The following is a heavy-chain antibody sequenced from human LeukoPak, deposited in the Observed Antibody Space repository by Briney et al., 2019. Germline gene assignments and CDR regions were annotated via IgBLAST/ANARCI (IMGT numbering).Heavy chain of an antibody. CDR2: ISSSSSYI. CDR3: ARQVVVVAGIDY. Sequence: GGSLRLSCAASGFTFSSYSMNWVRQAPGKGLEWVSSISSSSSYIYYADSVKGRFTISRDNAKNSLYLQMNSLRAEDTALYYCARQVVVVAGIDYWGQGTLVTVSS. J-gene: IGHJ4*02. CDR1: GFTFSSYS. V-gene: IGHV3-21*04. D-gene: IGHD2-15*01.